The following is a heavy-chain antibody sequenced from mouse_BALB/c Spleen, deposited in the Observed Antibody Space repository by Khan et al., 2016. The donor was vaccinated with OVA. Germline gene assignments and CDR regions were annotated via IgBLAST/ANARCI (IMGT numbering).Heavy chain of an antibody. CDR3: ARHGYGKGDAMDY. V-gene: IGHV5-12*02. CDR1: EFTFSDYY. J-gene: IGHJ4*01. CDR2: ISNGGGNT. Sequence: EVELVESGGGLVQPGGSLKLSCATSEFTFSDYYMYWFRQTPEKRLEWVAYISNGGGNTYYPDTVKGRFTISRDNAKNTLYLQMSRLRSEDTALYYWARHGYGKGDAMDYWGQGTSVTVSS. D-gene: IGHD2-10*02.